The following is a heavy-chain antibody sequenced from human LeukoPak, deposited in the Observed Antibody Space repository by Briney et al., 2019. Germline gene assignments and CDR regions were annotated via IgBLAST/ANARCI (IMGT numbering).Heavy chain of an antibody. CDR1: GGSISSYY. J-gene: IGHJ4*02. Sequence: SETLSLTCTVSGGSISSYYWSWIRQPPGKGLEWIGYIYHSGSTYYNPSLKSRVTISVDRSKNQFSLKLSSVTAADTAVYYCAGTFYGSGSYYIGGWGQGTLVTVSS. CDR3: AGTFYGSGSYYIGG. V-gene: IGHV4-59*04. D-gene: IGHD3-10*01. CDR2: IYHSGST.